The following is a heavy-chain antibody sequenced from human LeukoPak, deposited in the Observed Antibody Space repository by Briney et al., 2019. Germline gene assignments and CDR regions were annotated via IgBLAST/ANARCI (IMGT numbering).Heavy chain of an antibody. Sequence: GGSLRLSCAVSGFTVRTNYMSWVRLAPGKGLEWVSVIYSGDSAYYGDSVEGRFTISRYNSKNTLYLQMNSLRAEDTAVYYCARTEKGGSISYFYGMDVWGHGTTVTVSS. CDR1: GFTVRTNY. V-gene: IGHV3-66*01. CDR3: ARTEKGGSISYFYGMDV. D-gene: IGHD3-3*01. CDR2: IYSGDSA. J-gene: IGHJ6*02.